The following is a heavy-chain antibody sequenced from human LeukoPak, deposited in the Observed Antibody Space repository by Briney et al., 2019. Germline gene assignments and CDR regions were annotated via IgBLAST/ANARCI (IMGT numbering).Heavy chain of an antibody. Sequence: GGSLRLSCAASGFTFSSYGMHWVRQAPGKELEWVAVISYDGSNKYYADSVKGRLAISRDNSKNTLYLQMNSLRAEDTAVYYCARGATYYYDSSDYWGQGTLVTVSS. D-gene: IGHD3-22*01. J-gene: IGHJ4*02. CDR2: ISYDGSNK. CDR3: ARGATYYYDSSDY. CDR1: GFTFSSYG. V-gene: IGHV3-30*03.